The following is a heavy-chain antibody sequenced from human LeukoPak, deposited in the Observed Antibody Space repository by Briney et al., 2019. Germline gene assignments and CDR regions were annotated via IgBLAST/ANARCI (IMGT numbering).Heavy chain of an antibody. CDR3: ATDYGDYAWGNFDY. V-gene: IGHV1-18*01. CDR2: IRVYSGQT. J-gene: IGHJ4*02. D-gene: IGHD4-17*01. CDR1: GYTATSYG. Sequence: ASVKVSCTASGYTATSYGIGRVRQAPGQGLEGLGWIRVYSGQTKYAAKLTRRSTMTRDTSTSKVYKELRSLRSDDTAVYYCATDYGDYAWGNFDYWGEGTLVTVSS.